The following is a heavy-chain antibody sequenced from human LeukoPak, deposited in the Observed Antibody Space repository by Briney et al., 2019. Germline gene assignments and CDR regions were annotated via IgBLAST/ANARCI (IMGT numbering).Heavy chain of an antibody. J-gene: IGHJ4*02. V-gene: IGHV3-74*01. CDR2: IKTDGSEA. D-gene: IGHD2-15*01. CDR3: ARDVGPYGGSPGAH. CDR1: GFTFSNYW. Sequence: GGSLRLSCDVSGFTFSNYWMHWVRQVPGKGLVWVSRIKTDGSEASYMDSVKGRFIISRDNAKNTLYLQMNSLRDDDTAVYFCARDVGPYGGSPGAHWGQGTLVIVST.